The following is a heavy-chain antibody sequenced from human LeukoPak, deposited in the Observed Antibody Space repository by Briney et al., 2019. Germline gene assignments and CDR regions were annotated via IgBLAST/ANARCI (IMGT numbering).Heavy chain of an antibody. CDR1: GFTFSSYA. Sequence: GGSLRLSCAASGFTFSSYAVHWVRQAPGKGLEWVALISDDGSNKYYTNSVKGRFTISRDNSKNTLYLQRNSLRAEDTAVYYCATRTSGAFDFWGQGTMVIVS. CDR2: ISDDGSNK. V-gene: IGHV3-30-3*01. CDR3: ATRTSGAFDF. J-gene: IGHJ3*01.